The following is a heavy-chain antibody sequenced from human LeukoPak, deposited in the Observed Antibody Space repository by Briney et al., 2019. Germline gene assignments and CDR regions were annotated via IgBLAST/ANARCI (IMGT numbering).Heavy chain of an antibody. CDR2: ISGSGGST. D-gene: IGHD3-22*01. Sequence: GGSLRLSCAASGFTFSSYAMSWVRQAPGKGLEWVSAISGSGGSTYYADSVKGRFTISRDNSKNTLYPQMNSLRAEDTAVYYCAKQGRYYYDSSGYYAFDYWGQGTLVTVSS. CDR1: GFTFSSYA. J-gene: IGHJ4*02. CDR3: AKQGRYYYDSSGYYAFDY. V-gene: IGHV3-23*01.